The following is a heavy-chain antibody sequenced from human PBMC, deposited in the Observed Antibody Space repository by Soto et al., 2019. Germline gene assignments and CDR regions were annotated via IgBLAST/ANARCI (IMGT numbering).Heavy chain of an antibody. J-gene: IGHJ4*02. V-gene: IGHV5-10-1*03. CDR1: GHALTSYW. CDR2: IDLSDSYT. CDR3: ARLIGSSWYYFDY. D-gene: IGHD6-13*01. Sequence: EVHLVQSGAEVKKPGESLRISCKGSGHALTSYWVSWVRQMPGKGLEWMGRIDLSDSYTKYSKSFQGHVTISGDKSTATAYLQWDSLTASDTAMYFCARLIGSSWYYFDYWGQGTLLTVSS.